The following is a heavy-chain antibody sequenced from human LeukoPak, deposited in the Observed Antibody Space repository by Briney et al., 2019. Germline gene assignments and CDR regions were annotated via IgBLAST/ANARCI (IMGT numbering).Heavy chain of an antibody. V-gene: IGHV4-34*01. J-gene: IGHJ4*02. D-gene: IGHD6-6*01. CDR3: ADSIAARPAPVDY. CDR2: INHSGST. CDR1: GGSFSGYY. Sequence: PSKTLSLTCAVYGGSFSGYYWSWIRQPPGKGLEWIGEINHSGSTNYNPSLKSRVTISVDTSKNQFSLKLSSVTAADTAVYYCADSIAARPAPVDYWGQGTLVPSPQ.